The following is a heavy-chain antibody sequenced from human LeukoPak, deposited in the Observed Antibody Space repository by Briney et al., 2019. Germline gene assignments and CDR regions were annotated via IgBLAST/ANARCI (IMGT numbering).Heavy chain of an antibody. Sequence: GGSLRLSCAASGFTFSSYGMHWVRQAPGKGLEWVAVISYDGRNKYYVDSVKGRFTISRDNSKNTLYLQMDSLRAEDAAVYYCARVISDHDAFDIWGQGTMVTVSS. V-gene: IGHV3-30*03. CDR2: ISYDGRNK. J-gene: IGHJ3*02. CDR1: GFTFSSYG. CDR3: ARVISDHDAFDI. D-gene: IGHD6-25*01.